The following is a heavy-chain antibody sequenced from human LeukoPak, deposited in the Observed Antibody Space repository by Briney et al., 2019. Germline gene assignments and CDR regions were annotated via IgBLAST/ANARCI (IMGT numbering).Heavy chain of an antibody. CDR2: IISSSSYK. CDR3: ARALDSGWFDS. CDR1: GFTFSHYT. V-gene: IGHV3-21*01. D-gene: IGHD6-19*01. J-gene: IGHJ5*01. Sequence: GGSLRLSCAASGFTFSHYTMNWVRQAPGKGLEWVSSIISSSSYKYYADSVKGRFTISRDNAKNSLFLQMNSLRAEDTAVYYCARALDSGWFDSWGQGTLVTVSS.